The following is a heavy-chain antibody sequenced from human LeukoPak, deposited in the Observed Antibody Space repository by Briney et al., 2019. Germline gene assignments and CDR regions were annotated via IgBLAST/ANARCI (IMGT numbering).Heavy chain of an antibody. V-gene: IGHV3-30*02. J-gene: IGHJ5*02. CDR2: TRYDGSNK. D-gene: IGHD3-22*01. CDR1: GFTFSSYG. CDR3: AKDEYYYDSSGYWRWFDP. Sequence: PGGSLRLSCAASGFTFSSYGMHWVRQAPGKGLEWVAFTRYDGSNKYYADSVKGRFTISRDNSKNTLYLQMNSLRAEDTAVYYCAKDEYYYDSSGYWRWFDPWGQGTLVTVSS.